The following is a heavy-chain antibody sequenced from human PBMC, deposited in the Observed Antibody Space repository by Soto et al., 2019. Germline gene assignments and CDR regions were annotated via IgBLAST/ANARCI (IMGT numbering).Heavy chain of an antibody. Sequence: GGSLRLSCAASGFTVSSNYMSWVRQAPGKGLEWVSGIYSGGSTYYADSVKGRFTISRDNSKNTLYLQMNSLRAEDTAVYYWARGRGIAAAVFYFDYWGQGTLVTVSS. D-gene: IGHD6-13*01. V-gene: IGHV3-53*01. CDR1: GFTVSSNY. CDR3: ARGRGIAAAVFYFDY. CDR2: IYSGGST. J-gene: IGHJ4*02.